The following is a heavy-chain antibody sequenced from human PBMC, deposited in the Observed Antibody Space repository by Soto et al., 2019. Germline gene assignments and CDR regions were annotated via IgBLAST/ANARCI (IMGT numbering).Heavy chain of an antibody. CDR1: GFTVSTKY. Sequence: EVQLVESGGGLVQPGGSLRLSCAASGFTVSTKYMIWGRQAPGKGLEWASVIYSGGSTFYADSVRGRFTISRDNSQNTVNLQMNSLRADDTAVDYCARDPWAADYWGQGTLVTVSS. J-gene: IGHJ4*02. D-gene: IGHD3-16*01. CDR3: ARDPWAADY. V-gene: IGHV3-66*01. CDR2: IYSGGST.